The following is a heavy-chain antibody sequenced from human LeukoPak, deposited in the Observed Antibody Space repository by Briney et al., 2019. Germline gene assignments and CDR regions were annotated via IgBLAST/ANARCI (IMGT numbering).Heavy chain of an antibody. CDR3: ARQGVGSSLDQ. V-gene: IGHV5-51*01. D-gene: IGHD6-13*01. J-gene: IGHJ4*02. Sequence: GQSLKISCKGSGYSFTTYWIGWVRQMPGKGLEWRGTIYPGDSDTRYNPSFQGQVTISADKSITTAYLQWSSLKSSDTAIYYCARQGVGSSLDQWGQGTLVTVSS. CDR2: IYPGDSDT. CDR1: GYSFTTYW.